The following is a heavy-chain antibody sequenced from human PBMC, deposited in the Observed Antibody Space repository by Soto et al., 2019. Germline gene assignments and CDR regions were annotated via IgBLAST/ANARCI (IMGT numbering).Heavy chain of an antibody. CDR1: GFTFSSYD. Sequence: GGSLRLSCAASGFTFSSYDMHWVRQATGKGLEWVSAIGTAGDTYYPGSVKGRFTISRENAKNSLYLQMNSLRAGDTAVYYCARVIGSSWYGDAFDIWGQGTMVTVS. CDR2: IGTAGDT. J-gene: IGHJ3*02. D-gene: IGHD6-13*01. V-gene: IGHV3-13*01. CDR3: ARVIGSSWYGDAFDI.